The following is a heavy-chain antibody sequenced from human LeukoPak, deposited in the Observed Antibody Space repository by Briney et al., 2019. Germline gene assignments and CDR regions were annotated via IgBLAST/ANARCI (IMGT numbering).Heavy chain of an antibody. V-gene: IGHV3-33*07. CDR2: IWHDGSAE. Sequence: GGSLRLSCAASGFIFSNYGMYWVRQAPGEGLDWVAVIWHDGSAEFYADSVKGRFSISRDDSKNTVYLQMNSLRAEDTAPYYCARDSRGGWSGYFDYWGQGIVVTVSS. CDR1: GFIFSNYG. D-gene: IGHD6-19*01. J-gene: IGHJ4*02. CDR3: ARDSRGGWSGYFDY.